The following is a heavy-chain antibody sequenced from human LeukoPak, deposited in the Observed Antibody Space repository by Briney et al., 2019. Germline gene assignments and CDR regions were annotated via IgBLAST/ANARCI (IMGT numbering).Heavy chain of an antibody. CDR3: ARDRTRGYYYYGMDV. CDR1: GYTFTSYG. Sequence: ASVKVSCKASGYTFTSYGISWVRQAPGQGLEWMGWISAYNGNTNYAQKLQGRVTMTTDTSTSTAYMELRSLRSDDTAVYYCARDRTRGYYYYGMDVWGQGTTVTVSS. V-gene: IGHV1-18*01. CDR2: ISAYNGNT. J-gene: IGHJ6*02. D-gene: IGHD3-3*01.